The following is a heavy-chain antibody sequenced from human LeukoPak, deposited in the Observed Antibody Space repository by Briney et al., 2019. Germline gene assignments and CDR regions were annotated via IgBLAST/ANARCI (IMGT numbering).Heavy chain of an antibody. V-gene: IGHV3-21*04. CDR1: GFTFSSYS. Sequence: GGSLRLSCAASGFTFSSYSMNWVRQAPGKGLEWVSSISSSSNYIYYADSVKGRFTISRDNAKNSLYLQMNSLRAEDTAVYYCAREGPQLGGDHWGQGTLVTVSS. CDR3: AREGPQLGGDH. D-gene: IGHD6-6*01. J-gene: IGHJ4*02. CDR2: ISSSSNYI.